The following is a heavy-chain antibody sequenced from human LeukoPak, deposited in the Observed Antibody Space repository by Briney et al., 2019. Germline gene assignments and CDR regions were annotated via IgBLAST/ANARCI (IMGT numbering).Heavy chain of an antibody. CDR3: TRPLNWGTGRGINWFDH. Sequence: GGALRLSCTPSGFTFFEYAMSCVRHAPEKGLEWVSNIKQGGREKYYVDSVRGRVTISRDNAKNTLYMQMKTLRAEDTAVCYFTRPLNWGTGRGINWFDHWGQGTLVTVSS. V-gene: IGHV3-7*01. CDR1: GFTFFEYA. D-gene: IGHD1-1*01. J-gene: IGHJ5*02. CDR2: IKQGGREK.